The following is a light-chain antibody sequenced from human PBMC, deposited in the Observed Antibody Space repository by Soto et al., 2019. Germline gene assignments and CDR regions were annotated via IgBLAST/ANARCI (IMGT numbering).Light chain of an antibody. CDR1: QSISSW. J-gene: IGKJ1*01. CDR2: KAS. CDR3: QHYNTYPWT. V-gene: IGKV1-5*03. Sequence: DIQMTQSPSTLSASVGDRVTITCRASQSISSWVAWYQQKPGKGPKLLIYKASHLESGVQSRFSGSGSGTEFTLTIRSLQPGDFATYYCQHYNTYPWTFGHGTKVDIK.